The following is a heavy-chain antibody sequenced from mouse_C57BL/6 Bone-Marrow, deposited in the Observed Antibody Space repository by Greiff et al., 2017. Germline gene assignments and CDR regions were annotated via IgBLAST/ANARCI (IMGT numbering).Heavy chain of an antibody. Sequence: QVQLQQSGAELVRPGTSVKVSCKASGYAFTNYLIEWVKQRPGQGLEWIGVINPGSGGTNYNEKFKGKATLTADKSSSTAYMQLSSLTSEDSAVYVGARWSPFYDGSRYWGQGTTLTVSA. CDR1: GYAFTNYL. D-gene: IGHD2-3*01. CDR3: ARWSPFYDGSRY. J-gene: IGHJ2*01. CDR2: INPGSGGT. V-gene: IGHV1-54*01.